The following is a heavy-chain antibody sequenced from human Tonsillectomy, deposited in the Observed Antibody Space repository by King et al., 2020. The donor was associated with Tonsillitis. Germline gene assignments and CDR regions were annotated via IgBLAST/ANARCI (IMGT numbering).Heavy chain of an antibody. D-gene: IGHD5-12*01. V-gene: IGHV3-7*01. CDR1: GLSFSSYW. CDR3: ARGQGWLLDF. Sequence: VQLVESGGGLVQPGGSLRLSCAGSGLSFSSYWMSWVRQAPGKGPEWVAIIKQDGSETHYVDSVNGRFIISRDNAKNSLYLQMNSLRGEDTAVYYCARGQGWLLDFWGQGTLVTVSS. CDR2: IKQDGSET. J-gene: IGHJ4*02.